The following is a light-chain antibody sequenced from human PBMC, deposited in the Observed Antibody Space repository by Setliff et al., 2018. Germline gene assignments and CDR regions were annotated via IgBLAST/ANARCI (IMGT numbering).Light chain of an antibody. CDR3: SSYTSSSASDV. V-gene: IGLV2-14*03. CDR1: SSDVGGYNY. J-gene: IGLJ1*01. CDR2: DVS. Sequence: QSVLTQPASVSGSPGQSITISCTGTSSDVGGYNYVSWYQQQPGKAPKLMIYDVSNRPSGVSNRFSGSKSGNTASLTISGLQAEDETDYYCSSYTSSSASDVFGTGTKVTVL.